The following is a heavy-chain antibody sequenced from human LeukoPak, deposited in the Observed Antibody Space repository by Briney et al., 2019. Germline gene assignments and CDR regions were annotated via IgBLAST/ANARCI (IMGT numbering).Heavy chain of an antibody. CDR2: IKDDGSEK. CDR3: ARRSYRGVIGLYYYYYMDV. Sequence: PGGSLRLSCVASGFSFSTYWMSWVRQAPGKGLEWVANIKDDGSEKYYVDSVKGRFTMSRDNAKNSVYLQMNRLRVEDTAVYYCARRSYRGVIGLYYYYYMDVWGKGTPVTVSS. V-gene: IGHV3-7*01. CDR1: GFSFSTYW. D-gene: IGHD3-16*02. J-gene: IGHJ6*03.